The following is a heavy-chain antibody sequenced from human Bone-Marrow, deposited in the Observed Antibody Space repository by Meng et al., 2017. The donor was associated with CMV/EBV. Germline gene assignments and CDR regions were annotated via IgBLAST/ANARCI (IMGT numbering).Heavy chain of an antibody. J-gene: IGHJ4*02. D-gene: IGHD1-26*01. V-gene: IGHV3-48*04. Sequence: GESLKISCAASGFTFSSYSMNWVRQAPGQGLEWISYISGSGITTYYGDSVKGRFSTSRDNAKNSLYLQLSSLRAEDTAVYFCARDRQWESGFGFDYWGQGALVTVSS. CDR2: ISGSGITT. CDR3: ARDRQWESGFGFDY. CDR1: GFTFSSYS.